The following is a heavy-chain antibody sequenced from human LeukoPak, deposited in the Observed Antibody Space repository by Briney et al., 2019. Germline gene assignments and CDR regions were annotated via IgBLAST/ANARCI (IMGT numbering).Heavy chain of an antibody. CDR1: GGSISSGDYY. Sequence: PSETLSLTCTVSGGSISSGDYYWSWIRQPPGKGLEWIGYIYYSGSNYYNPSLKSRVTISVNTSKNQFSLQLSPVTAAATAVFCCARADGYNLYYFDYWGQGTLVTVSS. V-gene: IGHV4-30-4*01. CDR3: ARADGYNLYYFDY. CDR2: IYYSGSN. D-gene: IGHD5-12*01. J-gene: IGHJ4*02.